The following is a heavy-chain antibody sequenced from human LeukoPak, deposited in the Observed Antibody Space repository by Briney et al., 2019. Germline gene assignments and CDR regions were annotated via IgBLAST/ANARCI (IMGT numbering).Heavy chain of an antibody. CDR3: ARGSNWGGDY. J-gene: IGHJ4*01. D-gene: IGHD6-13*01. Sequence: GGSLRLSCVASGFTFSTSWMSWIRQAPGKGLEWVSTIKPEGDDKFYADSVKGRFTFSRDNTKNSLYLQMNSLRYDDTAMYYCARGSNWGGDYWGQGTLATVSS. CDR2: IKPEGDDK. CDR1: GFTFSTSW. V-gene: IGHV3-7*01.